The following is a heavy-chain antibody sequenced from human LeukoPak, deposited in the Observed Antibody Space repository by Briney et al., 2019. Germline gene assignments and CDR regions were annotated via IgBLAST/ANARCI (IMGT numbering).Heavy chain of an antibody. Sequence: ASVKVSCKASGGTFSSYAISWVRQAPGQGLEWIGIISPSGSSTTYAQKFQGRVTMTRDMSTSTVYMELSSLRSEDTAVYFCARGGSRSPRDAFDIWGQGTMVTVSS. V-gene: IGHV1-46*01. J-gene: IGHJ3*02. D-gene: IGHD3-16*01. CDR1: GGTFSSYA. CDR3: ARGGSRSPRDAFDI. CDR2: ISPSGSST.